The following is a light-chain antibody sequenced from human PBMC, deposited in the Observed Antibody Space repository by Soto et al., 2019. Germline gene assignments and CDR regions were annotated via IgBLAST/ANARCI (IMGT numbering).Light chain of an antibody. V-gene: IGKV1-33*01. Sequence: DIQMTQSPSSLSASVGDRVTVISQAVQDFSNNLNWYQQKPGKAPKLLISDASNLETGVPSRFSGSGSGTDFTFTISSLQPEDIATYFCQQCDDLPLTFGGGTKVEI. J-gene: IGKJ4*01. CDR2: DAS. CDR3: QQCDDLPLT. CDR1: QDFSNN.